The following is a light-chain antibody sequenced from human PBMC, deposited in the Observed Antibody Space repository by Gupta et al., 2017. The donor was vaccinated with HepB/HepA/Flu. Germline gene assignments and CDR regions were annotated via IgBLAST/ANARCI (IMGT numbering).Light chain of an antibody. CDR2: KAS. J-gene: IGKJ4*01. Sequence: DIQMTQAPSALSASVGDRVTLTRRASQSIEPWLAWYQQKPGKPPQLLLYKASKLESGVPTRCSGSGSETEFTLTISSLQPEDSATYYCQQYRSYPTFGGGTKVEVK. CDR1: QSIEPW. V-gene: IGKV1-5*03. CDR3: QQYRSYPT.